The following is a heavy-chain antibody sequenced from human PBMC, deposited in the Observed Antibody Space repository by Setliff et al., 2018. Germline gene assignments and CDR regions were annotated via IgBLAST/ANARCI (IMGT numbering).Heavy chain of an antibody. CDR2: IKQDGSEK. CDR1: GFTFSDYY. V-gene: IGHV3-7*01. CDR3: ARELAGNTIFGVVTEKGETYNWFDP. Sequence: PGGSLRLSCAAPGFTFSDYYMSWVRQAPGKGLEWVANIKQDGSEKYYVDSVKGRFTISRDNAKNSLYLQMNSLRAEDTAVYYCARELAGNTIFGVVTEKGETYNWFDPWGQGTLVTVSS. J-gene: IGHJ5*02. D-gene: IGHD3-3*01.